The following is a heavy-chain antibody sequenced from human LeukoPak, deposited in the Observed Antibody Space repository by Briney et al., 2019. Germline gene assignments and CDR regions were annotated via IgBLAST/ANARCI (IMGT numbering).Heavy chain of an antibody. CDR1: GYTFTGYY. J-gene: IGHJ4*02. D-gene: IGHD6-13*01. CDR3: ARNPGSIAAAGEADY. Sequence: GASVKVSCKASGYTFTGYYMHWVRQAPGQGLEWMGWINPNSGGTNYAQKFQGRVTMTRDTSISTAYMELSRLRSDDTAVYYCARNPGSIAAAGEADYWCQGTLVTVSS. CDR2: INPNSGGT. V-gene: IGHV1-2*02.